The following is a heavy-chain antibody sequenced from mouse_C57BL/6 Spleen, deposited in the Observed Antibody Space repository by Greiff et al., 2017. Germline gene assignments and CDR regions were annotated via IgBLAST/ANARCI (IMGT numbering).Heavy chain of an antibody. V-gene: IGHV1-59*01. CDR2: IDPSDSYT. D-gene: IGHD1-1*01. J-gene: IGHJ3*01. Sequence: VQLQQPGAELVMPGASVKLSCKASGYTFTSYWMHWVKQRPGQGLEWIGVIDPSDSYTNYNQKFKGKATLTVDTSSSTAYMQLSSLTSEDSAVYYCARLVATPFAYWGQGTLVTVSA. CDR1: GYTFTSYW. CDR3: ARLVATPFAY.